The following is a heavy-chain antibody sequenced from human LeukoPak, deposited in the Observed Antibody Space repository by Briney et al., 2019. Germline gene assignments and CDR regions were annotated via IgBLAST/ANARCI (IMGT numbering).Heavy chain of an antibody. D-gene: IGHD3-22*01. V-gene: IGHV3-66*01. Sequence: GGSLRLSCAASGFTVSSNYMSWVRQAPGKGLEWVSVIYSGGSTYYADSVKGRFTISRDNSKNTLYLQMNSLRAEDTAVYYCARVQYYYDSSGLYFDYWGQGALVTVSS. CDR2: IYSGGST. CDR1: GFTVSSNY. CDR3: ARVQYYYDSSGLYFDY. J-gene: IGHJ4*02.